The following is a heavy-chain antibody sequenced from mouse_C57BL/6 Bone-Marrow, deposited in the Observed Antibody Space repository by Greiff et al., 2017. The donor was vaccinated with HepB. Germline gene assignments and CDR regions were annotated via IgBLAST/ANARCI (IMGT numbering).Heavy chain of an antibody. CDR2: IYPGSGST. V-gene: IGHV1-55*01. CDR3: ASYYYGSSPYWYFDV. Sequence: QVQLQQSGAELVKPGASVKMSCKASGYTFTSYWITWVKQRPGQGLEWIGDIYPGSGSTNYNEKFKSKATLTVDTSSSTAYMQLSSLTSEDSAVYYCASYYYGSSPYWYFDVWGTGTTVTVSS. J-gene: IGHJ1*03. CDR1: GYTFTSYW. D-gene: IGHD1-1*01.